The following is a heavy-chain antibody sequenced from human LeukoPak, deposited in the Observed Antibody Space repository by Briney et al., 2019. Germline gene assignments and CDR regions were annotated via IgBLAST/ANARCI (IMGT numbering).Heavy chain of an antibody. CDR2: MDPNSGGA. CDR1: GYTFTDYY. CDR3: ARGTPTWIQLWLPDY. V-gene: IGHV1-2*02. D-gene: IGHD5-18*01. Sequence: GASVKVSCKASGYTFTDYYIHWVRQAPGQGLEWMGWMDPNSGGANYAQKFQGRVTTNRDTTITTAYMELSRLRSDDTAVYYCARGTPTWIQLWLPDYWGQGTLVTVSS. J-gene: IGHJ4*02.